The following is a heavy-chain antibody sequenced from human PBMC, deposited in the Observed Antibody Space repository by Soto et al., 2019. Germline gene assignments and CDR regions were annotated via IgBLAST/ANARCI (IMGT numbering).Heavy chain of an antibody. V-gene: IGHV1-69*02. CDR3: ASRSGYSGYDFSGGMDV. CDR1: GGTFSSYT. J-gene: IGHJ6*03. Sequence: GASVKVSCKASGGTFSSYTISWVRQAPGQGLEWMGRIIPILGIANYAQKFQGRVTITADKSTSTAYMELSSLRSEDTAVYYCASRSGYSGYDFSGGMDVWGKGTTVTVSS. D-gene: IGHD5-12*01. CDR2: IIPILGIA.